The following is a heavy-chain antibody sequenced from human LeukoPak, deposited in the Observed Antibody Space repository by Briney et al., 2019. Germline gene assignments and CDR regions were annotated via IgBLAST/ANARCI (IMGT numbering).Heavy chain of an antibody. Sequence: ASVKVSCKASGYTFTGYYMHWVRQAPGQGLEWMGWINPDRGGTKYAQKFQGRVTMTRDTSISTAYLELSRLRSDDTAVYYCARDLKIHDYVWGSYRPGHWGQGTLVTVSS. V-gene: IGHV1-2*02. D-gene: IGHD3-16*02. CDR3: ARDLKIHDYVWGSYRPGH. CDR2: INPDRGGT. CDR1: GYTFTGYY. J-gene: IGHJ4*02.